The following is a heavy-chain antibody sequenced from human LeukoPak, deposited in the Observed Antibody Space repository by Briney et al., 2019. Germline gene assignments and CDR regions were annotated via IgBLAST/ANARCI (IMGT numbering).Heavy chain of an antibody. Sequence: ASVKVSCKASGYTFTSYGISWVRQAPGQGLEWMGWISAYNGNTNYAQKLQGRVTMTTDTSTSTAYMELRSLRSDDTAVYYCARESTVTTPLWFDPWGRGTLVTASS. CDR2: ISAYNGNT. CDR1: GYTFTSYG. CDR3: ARESTVTTPLWFDP. D-gene: IGHD4-17*01. V-gene: IGHV1-18*01. J-gene: IGHJ5*02.